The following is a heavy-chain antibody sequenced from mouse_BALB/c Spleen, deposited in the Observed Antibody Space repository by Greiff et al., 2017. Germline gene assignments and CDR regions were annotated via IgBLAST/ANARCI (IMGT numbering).Heavy chain of an antibody. V-gene: IGHV1-80*01. D-gene: IGHD2-1*01. Sequence: QVQLQQSGAELVRPGSSVKISCKASGYAFSSYWMNWVKQRPGQGLEGIGQIYPGDGDTNYNGKLKGKATLTADKSSSTAYMQLSSQTSEDSAVYFCARRGGNYDYWRQGTTLTVSS. J-gene: IGHJ2*01. CDR2: IYPGDGDT. CDR3: ARRGGNYDY. CDR1: GYAFSSYW.